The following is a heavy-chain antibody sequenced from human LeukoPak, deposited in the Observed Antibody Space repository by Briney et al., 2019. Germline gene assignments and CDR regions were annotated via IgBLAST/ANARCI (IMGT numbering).Heavy chain of an antibody. J-gene: IGHJ4*02. D-gene: IGHD6-13*01. Sequence: GGSLRLSCAASGFTFSSYSMNWVRQAPGKGLEWVSSISSSSSYIYYADSVKGRFTISRDNAKNSLYLQTNSLRAEDTAVYYCARDLSSSSWFRRGAFDYWGQGTLVTVSS. V-gene: IGHV3-21*01. CDR3: ARDLSSSSWFRRGAFDY. CDR1: GFTFSSYS. CDR2: ISSSSSYI.